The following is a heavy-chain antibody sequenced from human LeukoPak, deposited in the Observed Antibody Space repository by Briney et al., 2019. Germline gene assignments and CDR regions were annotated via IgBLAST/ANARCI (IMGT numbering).Heavy chain of an antibody. Sequence: ASVKVSCKASGYTFTSYGISWVRQAPGQGLEWMGWISAYNGNTNYAQKVQGRVTMTTDTSTSTAYMELRSLRSDDTAVYYCARYAEYYYDSSGYYYSYYYYGMDVWGQGTTVTVSS. CDR2: ISAYNGNT. CDR1: GYTFTSYG. J-gene: IGHJ6*02. CDR3: ARYAEYYYDSSGYYYSYYYYGMDV. D-gene: IGHD3-22*01. V-gene: IGHV1-18*01.